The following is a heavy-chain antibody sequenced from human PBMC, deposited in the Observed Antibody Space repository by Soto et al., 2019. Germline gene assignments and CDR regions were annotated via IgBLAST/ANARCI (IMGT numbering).Heavy chain of an antibody. CDR3: ARRLLDPVGSFDY. CDR1: GGSISSSSYY. Sequence: SETLSLTCTVSGGSISSSSYYWGWIRQPPGKGLEWIGSIYYSGSTYYNPSLKSRVTISVDTSKNQFSLKLSSVTAADTAVYYCARRLLDPVGSFDYWGQGTLVTVSX. V-gene: IGHV4-39*01. CDR2: IYYSGST. J-gene: IGHJ4*02. D-gene: IGHD1-26*01.